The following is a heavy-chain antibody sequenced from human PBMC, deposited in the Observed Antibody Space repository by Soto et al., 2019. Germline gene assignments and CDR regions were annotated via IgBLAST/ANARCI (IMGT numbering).Heavy chain of an antibody. CDR3: AISLRSAFDI. Sequence: GVSLKISCKGFGYSFTSYWIGWVRQMPGKGLEWMGIIYPGDSDTRYSPSLQGQVTISADKSISTAYLQWSSLKASDTAMYYCAISLRSAFDILGQGTMVTVSS. CDR1: GYSFTSYW. V-gene: IGHV5-51*01. CDR2: IYPGDSDT. J-gene: IGHJ3*02. D-gene: IGHD4-17*01.